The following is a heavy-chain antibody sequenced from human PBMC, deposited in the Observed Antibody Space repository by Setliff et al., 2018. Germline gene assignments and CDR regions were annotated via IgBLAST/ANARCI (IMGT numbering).Heavy chain of an antibody. CDR2: IYYSGST. V-gene: IGHV4-59*01. CDR1: GDSMSFSY. Sequence: SETLSLTCSVSGDSMSFSYWSWIRQPPGKGLEWIGYIYYSGSTDSHPSLKSRVSISIDTSKNQFSLNVRSVTAADTAIYYCAKGRGEMDSWGQGQWSPSPQ. D-gene: IGHD3-10*01. J-gene: IGHJ3*01. CDR3: AKGRGEMDS.